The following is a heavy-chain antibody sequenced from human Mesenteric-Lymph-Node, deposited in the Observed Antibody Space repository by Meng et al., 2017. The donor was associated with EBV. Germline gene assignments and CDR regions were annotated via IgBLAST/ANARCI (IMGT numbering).Heavy chain of an antibody. CDR2: IYSTGSA. CDR3: ARVPVQGHIIWGLDY. D-gene: IGHD3-10*01. V-gene: IGHV4-59*01. Sequence: QLQLPEPGPVLVKPSETLSLTCPSSGVSISSYFWTWIRQSPGKGLEWIGHIYSTGSANYNPSLKSRVTISVDTSKNQFSLKLSSVTAADTAVYYCARVPVQGHIIWGLDYWGQRTLVTVSS. J-gene: IGHJ4*02. CDR1: GVSISSYF.